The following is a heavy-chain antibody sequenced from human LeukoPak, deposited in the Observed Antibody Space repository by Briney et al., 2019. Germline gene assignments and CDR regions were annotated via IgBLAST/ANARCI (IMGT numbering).Heavy chain of an antibody. Sequence: GGSLRLSCVASGFPFRSYARGWVRQAPGKGLEWVSVISGSGSSTYYADSVKGRFTVSRDNSRNTLYLPMNSLRAEDTAVYYCAKGPRGVINDVFDIWGQGTMVTVSS. J-gene: IGHJ3*02. CDR3: AKGPRGVINDVFDI. D-gene: IGHD2-21*01. CDR2: ISGSGSST. V-gene: IGHV3-23*01. CDR1: GFPFRSYA.